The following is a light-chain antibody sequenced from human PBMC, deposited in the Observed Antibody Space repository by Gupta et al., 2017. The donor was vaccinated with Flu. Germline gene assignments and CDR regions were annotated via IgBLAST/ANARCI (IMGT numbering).Light chain of an antibody. CDR1: SLRSYY. J-gene: IGLJ3*02. CDR2: GEN. CDR3: NSRDSSGNHLWV. Sequence: SSELTQDPAVSVALGQTVRITCQGDSLRSYYASWYQPTPGQAPVLVIYGENKRPSGIPDRFSGSRSGNTASLTITGAQAEDEADYYCNSRDSSGNHLWVFGGGTKLTVL. V-gene: IGLV3-19*01.